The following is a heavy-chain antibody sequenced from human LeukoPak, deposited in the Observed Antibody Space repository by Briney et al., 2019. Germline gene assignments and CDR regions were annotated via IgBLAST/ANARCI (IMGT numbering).Heavy chain of an antibody. CDR2: ISGSGSTT. Sequence: GGSLRLSCAVSGFPYSSYAMRGGRQAPGRGLEWVSGISGSGSTTLYADSVKGRFAISRDNSKSTVFLHMNSLRVEDTAIYYCARRDVPDSSTYSPLFAFWGQGTLVTVSS. CDR3: ARRDVPDSSTYSPLFAF. J-gene: IGHJ4*02. D-gene: IGHD3-22*01. CDR1: GFPYSSYA. V-gene: IGHV3-23*01.